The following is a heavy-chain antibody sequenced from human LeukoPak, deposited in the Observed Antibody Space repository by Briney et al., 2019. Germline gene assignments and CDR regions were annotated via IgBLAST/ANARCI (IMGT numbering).Heavy chain of an antibody. V-gene: IGHV4-34*01. Sequence: SETLSLTCAVYGGSFSGYYWSWIRQPPGKGLEWSGEINHSGSTNYNPSLKSRVTISVDTSKNQFSLKLSSVTAADTAVYYCARLRFLEWFRDVWGKGTTVTVSS. D-gene: IGHD3-3*01. J-gene: IGHJ6*04. CDR1: GGSFSGYY. CDR3: ARLRFLEWFRDV. CDR2: INHSGST.